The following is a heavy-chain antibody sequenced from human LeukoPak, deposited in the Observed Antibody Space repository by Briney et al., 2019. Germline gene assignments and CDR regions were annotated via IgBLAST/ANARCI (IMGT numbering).Heavy chain of an antibody. J-gene: IGHJ4*02. Sequence: GGSLRLSCAASGFTFSGHWMSWVRRAPGKGLEWVANINQGGSDKYYVDSVKGRFTISRDNANDLLYLQMNSLRGEDTAVYYCTRDRSRAEDDWGQGTLVTVSS. CDR3: TRDRSRAEDD. D-gene: IGHD1-14*01. CDR2: INQGGSDK. V-gene: IGHV3-7*01. CDR1: GFTFSGHW.